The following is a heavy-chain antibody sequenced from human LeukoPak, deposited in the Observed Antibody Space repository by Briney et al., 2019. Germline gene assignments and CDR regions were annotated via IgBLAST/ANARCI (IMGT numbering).Heavy chain of an antibody. D-gene: IGHD4-17*01. J-gene: IGHJ4*02. V-gene: IGHV4-59*01. CDR1: GGSISSYY. CDR3: ASDYGDYYFDY. Sequence: SSETLSLTCTVSGGSISSYYWSWIRQPQGKGLEWIGYIYYSGSTNYNPSLKSRVTISVDTSKNQFSLKLSSVTAADTAVYYCASDYGDYYFDYWGQGTLVTVSS. CDR2: IYYSGST.